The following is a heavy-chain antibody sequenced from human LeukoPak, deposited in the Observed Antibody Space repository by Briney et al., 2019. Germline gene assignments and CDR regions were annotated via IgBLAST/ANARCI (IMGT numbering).Heavy chain of an antibody. V-gene: IGHV4-39*07. CDR3: ARRWNDSSGYFYVDY. Sequence: PSETLSLTCTVSGGSISSSSYYWGWIRQPPGKGLEWIGSIYYSGSTNYNPSLKSRVTISVDTSKNQFSLKLSSVTAADTAVYYCARRWNDSSGYFYVDYWGQGTLVTVSS. CDR2: IYYSGST. J-gene: IGHJ4*02. D-gene: IGHD3-22*01. CDR1: GGSISSSSYY.